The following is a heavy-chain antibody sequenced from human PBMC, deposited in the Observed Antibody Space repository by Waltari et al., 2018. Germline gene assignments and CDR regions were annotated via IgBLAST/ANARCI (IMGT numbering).Heavy chain of an antibody. V-gene: IGHV3-9*01. CDR3: AKGHSGSYGLKD. CDR1: GFNFDDYA. Sequence: EVQLVESGGGLVQPGRSLRLSCAVSGFNFDDYAMHWVRQAPGKGLEWVSGISWNSDNIGYADSVKGRFTISRDNAKNSLYLQMNSLRPEDTALYYCAKGHSGSYGLKDWGQGTPVTVSS. D-gene: IGHD1-26*01. J-gene: IGHJ4*02. CDR2: ISWNSDNI.